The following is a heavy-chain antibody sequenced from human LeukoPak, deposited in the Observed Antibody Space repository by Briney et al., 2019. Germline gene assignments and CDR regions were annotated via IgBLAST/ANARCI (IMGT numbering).Heavy chain of an antibody. J-gene: IGHJ4*02. CDR3: AREWELLEAFDY. V-gene: IGHV3-21*01. D-gene: IGHD1-26*01. CDR2: ISSSSSYI. Sequence: GGSLRLSCAASGFTFSSYSMNWVRQAPGKGLEWVSSISSSSSYIYYADSVKGRFTISRDNAKNPLYLQMNSLRAEDTAVYYCAREWELLEAFDYWGQGTLVTVSS. CDR1: GFTFSSYS.